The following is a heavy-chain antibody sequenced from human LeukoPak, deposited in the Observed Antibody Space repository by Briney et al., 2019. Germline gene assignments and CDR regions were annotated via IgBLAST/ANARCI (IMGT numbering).Heavy chain of an antibody. CDR1: GFTFSSYS. Sequence: GGSLRLSCAASGFTFSSYSMNWVRQAPGKGLEWVSSISSSSYIYYADSVKGRFTISRDNAKNSLYLQMNSLRAEDTAVYYCARDSRATNFDYWGQGTLVTVSP. J-gene: IGHJ4*02. V-gene: IGHV3-21*01. CDR2: ISSSSYI. D-gene: IGHD5-24*01. CDR3: ARDSRATNFDY.